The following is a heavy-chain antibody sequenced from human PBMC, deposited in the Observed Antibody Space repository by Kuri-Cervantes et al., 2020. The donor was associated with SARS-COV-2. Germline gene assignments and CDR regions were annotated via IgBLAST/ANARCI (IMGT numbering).Heavy chain of an antibody. D-gene: IGHD6-13*01. J-gene: IGHJ3*02. V-gene: IGHV3-30*04. CDR2: ISYDGSKK. CDR3: AKDQGDSSSWYSDAHDI. Sequence: GGSLRLSCAASKFTFSSFPMHWVRQAPGKGLEWVAVISYDGSKKYYADSVRGRFTISRDNSKNMLYLQMNSLRAEDTAVYYCAKDQGDSSSWYSDAHDICGQAI. CDR1: KFTFSSFP.